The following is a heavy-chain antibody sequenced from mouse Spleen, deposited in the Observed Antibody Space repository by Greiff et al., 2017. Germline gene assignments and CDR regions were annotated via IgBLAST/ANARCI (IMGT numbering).Heavy chain of an antibody. CDR2: IYPSDSET. D-gene: IGHD2-14*01. CDR3: AKGVRRNFDY. Sequence: QVQLQQPGAELVRPGSSVKLSCKASGYTFTSYWMDWVKQRPGQGLEWIGNIYPSDSETHYNQKFKDKATLTVDKSSSTAYMQLSSLTSEDSAVYYCAKGVRRNFDYWGQGTTLTVSS. CDR1: GYTFTSYW. V-gene: IGHV1-61*01. J-gene: IGHJ2*01.